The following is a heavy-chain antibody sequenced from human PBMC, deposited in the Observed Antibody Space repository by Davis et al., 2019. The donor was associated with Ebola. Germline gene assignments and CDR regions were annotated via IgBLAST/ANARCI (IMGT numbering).Heavy chain of an antibody. V-gene: IGHV3-53*01. CDR3: AKGPSTIVGADAFDI. J-gene: IGHJ3*02. CDR2: IYSGGST. Sequence: GGSLRLSCAASGFTVSSNYMSWVRQAPGKGLEWVSVIYSGGSTYYADSVKGRFTISRDNSKNTLYLQMNSLRAEDTAVYYCAKGPSTIVGADAFDIWGQGTMVTVSS. CDR1: GFTVSSNY. D-gene: IGHD1-26*01.